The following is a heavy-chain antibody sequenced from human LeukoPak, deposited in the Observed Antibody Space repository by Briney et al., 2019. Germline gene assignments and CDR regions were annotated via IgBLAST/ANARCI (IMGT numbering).Heavy chain of an antibody. CDR3: ARHPSYTSGWPLDY. CDR2: IYLDDSET. Sequence: GESLKISCKGSGYSFTSYWIGWVRQMPGIGLEWMGIIYLDDSETRYGPSFQGQVTISADKSISTAYLQWSSLKASDTAMYYCARHPSYTSGWPLDYWGQGTLVTVSS. D-gene: IGHD6-19*01. V-gene: IGHV5-51*01. J-gene: IGHJ4*02. CDR1: GYSFTSYW.